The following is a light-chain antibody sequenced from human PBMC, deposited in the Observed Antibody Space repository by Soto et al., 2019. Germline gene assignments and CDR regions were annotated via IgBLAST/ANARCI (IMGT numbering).Light chain of an antibody. V-gene: IGKV3-20*01. CDR1: QSVSSSY. Sequence: IVLTQSPGTLSLSPGERATLSCRSSQSVSSSYLAWYQQKPGQAPRILISGASSSDTGIPDRFSGSGSGAAFPLTNSSLVAEAFAVYYCKQYGSAPPYTFGQGTQLQS. CDR2: GAS. J-gene: IGKJ2*01. CDR3: KQYGSAPPYT.